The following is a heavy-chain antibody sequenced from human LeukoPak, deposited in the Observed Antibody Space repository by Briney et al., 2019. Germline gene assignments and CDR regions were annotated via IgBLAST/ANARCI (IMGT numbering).Heavy chain of an antibody. V-gene: IGHV3-43*02. J-gene: IGHJ4*02. CDR3: AKDLISGWTFDY. CDR1: GFTFDDYA. D-gene: IGHD6-19*01. CDR2: ISGDGSST. Sequence: GGSLRLSCAASGFTFDDYAMNWVRQAPGKGLEWVSNISGDGSSTYYADSVKGRFTISRDNSKNSLYLQMNSLRTEDTALYYCAKDLISGWTFDYWGQGTLVTVSS.